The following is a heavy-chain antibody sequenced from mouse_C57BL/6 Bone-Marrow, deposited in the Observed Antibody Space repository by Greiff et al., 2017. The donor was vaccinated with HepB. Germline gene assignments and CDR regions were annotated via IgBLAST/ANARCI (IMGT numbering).Heavy chain of an antibody. D-gene: IGHD1-1*01. CDR1: GFNIKDDY. V-gene: IGHV14-4*01. Sequence: EVQLQQSGAELVRPGASVKLSCTASGFNIKDDYMHWVKQRPEQGLEWIRWIDPENGDTEYASKFQGKATITADTSSNTAYLQLSSLTSEDTAVYYGTTEGYYYGGYFDVWGTGTTVTVSS. CDR3: TTEGYYYGGYFDV. CDR2: IDPENGDT. J-gene: IGHJ1*03.